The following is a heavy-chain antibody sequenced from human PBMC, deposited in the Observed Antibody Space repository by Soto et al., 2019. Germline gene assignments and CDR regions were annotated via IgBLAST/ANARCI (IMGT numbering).Heavy chain of an antibody. D-gene: IGHD1-7*01. CDR2: TSSSGSFM. CDR1: GFSFSSDS. V-gene: IGHV3-21*01. CDR3: ARDPPTGTTLDWADS. Sequence: LRLSCAGSGFSFSSDSMGWVRQAPGKGLEWVASTSSSGSFMNYADSVKGRFTISRDNAKNSLYLQMSGLKDEDTAVYYCARDPPTGTTLDWADSWGQGTLVTVSS. J-gene: IGHJ4*02.